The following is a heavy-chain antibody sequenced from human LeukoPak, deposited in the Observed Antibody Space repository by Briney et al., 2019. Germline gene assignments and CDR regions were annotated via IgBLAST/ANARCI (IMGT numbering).Heavy chain of an antibody. D-gene: IGHD1-26*01. J-gene: IGHJ4*02. CDR1: GFTFSTHW. CDR3: ANALGAHYFDS. V-gene: IGHV3-7*05. Sequence: GGSLRLSCAASGFTFSTHWMIWGRQAPGKGRGWGANINQEGSEKYYVDSVKGRFIISRDNAKNSLYLQMNSMRAEDTAVYYCANALGAHYFDSWGQGPLVTVSS. CDR2: INQEGSEK.